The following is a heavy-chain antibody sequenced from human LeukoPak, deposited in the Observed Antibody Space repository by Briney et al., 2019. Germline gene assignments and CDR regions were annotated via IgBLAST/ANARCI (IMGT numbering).Heavy chain of an antibody. CDR1: GFLFRDYY. D-gene: IGHD3-10*01. J-gene: IGHJ4*02. V-gene: IGHV3-11*03. Sequence: KPGGSLRLSCAASGFLFRDYYMTWIRQAPGKALEWISYISPTATYTHYADSVKGRFTISRDLAKNSLYLQMNSLRADDTAVYYCVRGVGGSHSYGSGSYFDYWGLGTLVTVSS. CDR2: ISPTATYT. CDR3: VRGVGGSHSYGSGSYFDY.